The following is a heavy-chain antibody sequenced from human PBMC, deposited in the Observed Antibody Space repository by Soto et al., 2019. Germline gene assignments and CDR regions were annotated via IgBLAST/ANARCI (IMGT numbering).Heavy chain of an antibody. CDR1: GGSFSGYY. CDR2: INHGGST. CDR3: ARQVYDSSGYLQVFDY. Sequence: SETLSLTCAVYGGSFSGYYWSWIRQPPGKGLEWIGEINHGGSTYYNPSLKSRVTILVDTSKNEFSLKLSSVTAADTAVYYCARQVYDSSGYLQVFDYWGQGTLVTVSS. J-gene: IGHJ4*02. V-gene: IGHV4-34*01. D-gene: IGHD3-22*01.